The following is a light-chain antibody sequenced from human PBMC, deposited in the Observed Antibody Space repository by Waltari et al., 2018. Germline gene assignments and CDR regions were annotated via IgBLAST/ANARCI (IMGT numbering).Light chain of an antibody. CDR1: QTVPSNH. V-gene: IGKV3-20*01. J-gene: IGKJ2*01. CDR2: HAS. CDR3: QQYGTSPPYT. Sequence: ESVLTQSPGTLSLSPGERATLSCRASQTVPSNHLAWYQQRPGQAPRLLIYHASVRGTGIPDRFSGSGSGTDFTLTISRLEPEDFAVYYCQQYGTSPPYTFGQGTKLEIK.